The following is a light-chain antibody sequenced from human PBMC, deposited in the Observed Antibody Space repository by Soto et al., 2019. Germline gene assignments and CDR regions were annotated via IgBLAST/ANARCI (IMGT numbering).Light chain of an antibody. V-gene: IGKV3-15*01. J-gene: IGKJ1*01. CDR2: GAS. CDR1: QSVSTN. CDR3: QQYNSWPPWA. Sequence: EIVMTQSPATLSVSPGERATLSCRASQSVSTNLAWYQQKPGQAPRLLIYGASTRATDIPARFSGSGSGTEFTLPISSLQSEDVAVYYCQQYNSWPPWAFGQGTKVEI.